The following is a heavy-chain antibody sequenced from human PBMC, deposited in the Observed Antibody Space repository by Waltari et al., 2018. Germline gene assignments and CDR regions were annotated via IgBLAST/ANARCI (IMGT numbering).Heavy chain of an antibody. CDR3: VKDRFTKWSFDY. D-gene: IGHD2-15*01. Sequence: QVQLVESGGGVVQPGGSLKLSCAASGFSFTYDGMHWVRQAPGKGLGWVKFMSKYGIKQCYADSVKGRVTVSRDISKNTLYLQMNSLRPEDTAVYYCVKDRFTKWSFDYWGQGTLVTVSS. J-gene: IGHJ4*02. V-gene: IGHV3-30*18. CDR2: MSKYGIKQ. CDR1: GFSFTYDG.